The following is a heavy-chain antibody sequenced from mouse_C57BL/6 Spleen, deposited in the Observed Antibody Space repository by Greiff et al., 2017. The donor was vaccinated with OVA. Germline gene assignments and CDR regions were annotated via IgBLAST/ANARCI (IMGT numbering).Heavy chain of an antibody. J-gene: IGHJ2*01. Sequence: QVQLQQPGAELVKPGASVKLSCKASGYTFTSYWMQWVKQRPGQGLEWIGEIDPSDSYTNYNQKFKGKATLTVDTSSSTAYMKLSSLTSEDSAVYYCGQLRLDYWGQGTTLTVSS. D-gene: IGHD3-2*02. CDR1: GYTFTSYW. CDR3: GQLRLDY. V-gene: IGHV1-50*01. CDR2: IDPSDSYT.